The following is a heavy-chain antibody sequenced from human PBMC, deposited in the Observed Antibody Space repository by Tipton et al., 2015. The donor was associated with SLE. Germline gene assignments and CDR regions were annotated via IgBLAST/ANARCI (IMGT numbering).Heavy chain of an antibody. V-gene: IGHV4-61*01. CDR3: ARTYGHDGFDF. CDR2: IDYSGNT. J-gene: IGHJ3*01. Sequence: TLSLTCSVSGYSISSGYYWSWIRQPPGKGLEWIGYIDYSGNTNNNPSLKSRVTISVDTSKNQFSLKLSSVTAADTAVYYCARTYGHDGFDFWGQGTMVTVSS. D-gene: IGHD4-17*01. CDR1: GYSISSGYY.